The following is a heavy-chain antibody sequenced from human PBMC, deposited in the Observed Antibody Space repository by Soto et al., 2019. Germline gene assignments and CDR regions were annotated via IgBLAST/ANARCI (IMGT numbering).Heavy chain of an antibody. Sequence: GGSLRLSCAASGFTFSSYSMNWVRQAPGKGLEWVSYISSSSSTIYYADSVKGRFTISRDNAKNSLYLQMNSLRAEDTAVYYCASSPQTCSGGSCYVLGYFDYWGQGTLVTVS. D-gene: IGHD2-15*01. J-gene: IGHJ4*02. CDR1: GFTFSSYS. CDR3: ASSPQTCSGGSCYVLGYFDY. V-gene: IGHV3-48*01. CDR2: ISSSSSTI.